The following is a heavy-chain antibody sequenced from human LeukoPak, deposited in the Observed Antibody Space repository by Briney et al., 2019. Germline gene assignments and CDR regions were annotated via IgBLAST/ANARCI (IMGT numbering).Heavy chain of an antibody. CDR2: IYHSGST. D-gene: IGHD6-6*01. V-gene: IGHV4-38-2*02. J-gene: IGHJ6*03. CDR3: ASSGGTNSSSKVNYYYYYMDV. Sequence: PSETLSLTCTVSGYSISSGYYWGWIRQPPGKGLEWIGSIYHSGSTYYNPSLKSRVTISVDTSKNQFSLKLSSVTAADTAVYYCASSGGTNSSSKVNYYYYYMDVWGNGTTVTISS. CDR1: GYSISSGYY.